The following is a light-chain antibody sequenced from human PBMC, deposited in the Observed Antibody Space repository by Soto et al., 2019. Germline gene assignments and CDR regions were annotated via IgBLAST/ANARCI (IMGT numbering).Light chain of an antibody. CDR1: QGIRND. V-gene: IGKV1-6*01. Sequence: AIQLTQSPSSLSASVGDRVTITFRASQGIRNDLGWYQQKPGKAPKLLIYAASSLQSGVPSRFSGSASGTDFTLTISSLQPEDFATYYCLQDYSYPWTFGQGTKVDIK. CDR3: LQDYSYPWT. J-gene: IGKJ1*01. CDR2: AAS.